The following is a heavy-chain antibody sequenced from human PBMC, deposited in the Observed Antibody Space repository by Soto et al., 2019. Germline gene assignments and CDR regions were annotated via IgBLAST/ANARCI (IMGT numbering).Heavy chain of an antibody. V-gene: IGHV1-8*01. CDR3: AREGAQIFGVVNNWFDP. CDR1: GYTFTSYD. Sequence: ASVKVSCKASGYTFTSYDINWVRQATGQGLEWMGWMNANSGNTSYAQKFQGRVTMTSDTSMSTAYMELRSLRSDDTAVYYCAREGAQIFGVVNNWFDPWGQGTLVTVSS. CDR2: MNANSGNT. D-gene: IGHD3-3*01. J-gene: IGHJ5*02.